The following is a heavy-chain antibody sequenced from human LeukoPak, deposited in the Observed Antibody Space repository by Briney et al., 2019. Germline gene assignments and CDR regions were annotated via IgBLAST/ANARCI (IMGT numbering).Heavy chain of an antibody. J-gene: IGHJ4*02. V-gene: IGHV7-4-1*01. CDR2: INTNTGNP. D-gene: IGHD5-18*01. CDR3: ARDLRGYSYGLGTTFDY. CDR1: GYTFTRYA. Sequence: ASVKVSCKESGYTFTRYAMNWVRQAPGQGLEWMGWINTNTGNPTYAQGFTGRFVFSLDTSVSTAYLQIGGLKAEDTAVYFCARDLRGYSYGLGTTFDYWGQGTLVTVSS.